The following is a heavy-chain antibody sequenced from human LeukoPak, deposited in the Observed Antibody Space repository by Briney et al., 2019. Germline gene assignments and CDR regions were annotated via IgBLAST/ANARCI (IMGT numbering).Heavy chain of an antibody. CDR3: AKDQADSGSSRFSRHYYYYMDV. CDR1: GFTFSSYG. Sequence: GGSLRLSCAASGFTFSSYGMHWVRQAPGKGLEWVAFIRYDGSNKYYADSVKGRFTISRDNSKNTLYLQMNSLRAEDTAVYYCAKDQADSGSSRFSRHYYYYMDVWGKGTTVTVSS. V-gene: IGHV3-30*02. J-gene: IGHJ6*03. CDR2: IRYDGSNK. D-gene: IGHD6-6*01.